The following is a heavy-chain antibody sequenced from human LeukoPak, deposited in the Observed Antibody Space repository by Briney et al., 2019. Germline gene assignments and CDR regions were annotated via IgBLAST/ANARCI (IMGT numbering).Heavy chain of an antibody. Sequence: GRSLRLSCAVSGFTLTNYAVHWVRQAPGKGLEWLAVMYNSGKNKYLADSVKGRFSVSRDISKDTLYLQRDSLRAEDTAVYYCAREGHSDLLTGYSPVVYYYNYMYVWGKRTPGTVSS. J-gene: IGHJ6*03. CDR1: GFTLTNYA. V-gene: IGHV3-30*04. CDR2: MYNSGKNK. CDR3: AREGHSDLLTGYSPVVYYYNYMYV. D-gene: IGHD3-9*01.